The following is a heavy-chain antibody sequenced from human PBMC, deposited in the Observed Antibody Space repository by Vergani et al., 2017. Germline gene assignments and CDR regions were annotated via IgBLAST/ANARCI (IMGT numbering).Heavy chain of an antibody. CDR1: GFTFSDYY. CDR3: ARHTYYYDSSLPYYGMDV. CDR2: ISSSAYTI. V-gene: IGHV3-11*01. D-gene: IGHD3-22*01. J-gene: IGHJ6*02. Sequence: QVQLVESGGTLVKPGGSLRLSCAASGFTFSDYYMSWIRQAPGKGLEWVSYISSSAYTIYYADSVRGRFTISRDNAKNSLYLQMNSLRAEDTAVYYCARHTYYYDSSLPYYGMDVWGQGTTVTVSS.